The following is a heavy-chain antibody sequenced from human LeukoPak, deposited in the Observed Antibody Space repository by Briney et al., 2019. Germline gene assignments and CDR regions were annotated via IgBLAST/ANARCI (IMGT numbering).Heavy chain of an antibody. J-gene: IGHJ4*02. Sequence: GESLKISCKGSGYSFTTYWIGWVRQMPGKGLEWMGIIYPGDSDTRYSPSFQGQVTISADKSISTAYLQWSSLRASDTAMYYCARARFCSGGSCYAEYWGQGTLVTVSS. CDR2: IYPGDSDT. CDR1: GYSFTTYW. D-gene: IGHD2-15*01. V-gene: IGHV5-51*01. CDR3: ARARFCSGGSCYAEY.